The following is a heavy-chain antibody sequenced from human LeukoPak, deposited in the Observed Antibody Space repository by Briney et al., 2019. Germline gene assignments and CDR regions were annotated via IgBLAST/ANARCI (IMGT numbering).Heavy chain of an antibody. Sequence: GASLRLSCAASGFTFSNYAMSWVRQAPGKGLEWVSTISDNGGGAHYADSVKGRFTISRDNSQNSLHLQMNSLRSEDTAIYFCAKDLYGPGTFFDYWGQGTLSPSPQ. CDR2: ISDNGGGA. V-gene: IGHV3-23*01. CDR1: GFTFSNYA. CDR3: AKDLYGPGTFFDY. J-gene: IGHJ4*02. D-gene: IGHD3-10*01.